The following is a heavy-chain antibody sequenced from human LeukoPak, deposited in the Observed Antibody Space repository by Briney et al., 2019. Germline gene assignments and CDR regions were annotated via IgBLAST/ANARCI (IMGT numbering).Heavy chain of an antibody. CDR3: VKGGAYGSGSYCDY. V-gene: IGHV3-23*01. CDR2: ISGGRST. D-gene: IGHD3-10*01. J-gene: IGHJ4*02. CDR1: GFTFSSYG. Sequence: GGSLRLSCAASGFTFSSYGMSWVRQAPGKGLEWVAAISGGRSTNYADSVKGRFTISRDSSKNTLYLQMNSLGAEDTAVYYCVKGGAYGSGSYCDYWGQGTLVTVSS.